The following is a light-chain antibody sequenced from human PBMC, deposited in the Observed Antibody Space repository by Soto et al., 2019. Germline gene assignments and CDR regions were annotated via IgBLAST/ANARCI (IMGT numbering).Light chain of an antibody. Sequence: QSALTQPASVSGSPGQSITISCTGTSSDVGRYNLVSWYQQHTGKAPKLMIYEGSKRPSGVSNRFSGSKSGNTASLTISGLQDEDEADYYCCSYAVSSTFVFGGATKLTVL. CDR1: SSDVGRYNL. CDR3: CSYAVSSTFV. J-gene: IGLJ2*01. CDR2: EGS. V-gene: IGLV2-23*03.